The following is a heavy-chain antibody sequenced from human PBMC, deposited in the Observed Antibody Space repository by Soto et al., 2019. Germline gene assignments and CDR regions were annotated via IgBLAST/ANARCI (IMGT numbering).Heavy chain of an antibody. CDR1: RFNFSSYG. V-gene: IGHV3-33*01. D-gene: IGHD3-10*01. CDR3: ASDSPSDYGIHGPFDY. CDR2: IWYDGSNK. Sequence: QVQLVESGGGVVQPGRSLRISCAASRFNFSSYGMHWVRQAPGKGLEWVAVIWYDGSNKYYADSVKGRFTISGDNSKKTLYLQMNSLRAEDTAVYYCASDSPSDYGIHGPFDYWGQGTLVTVSS. J-gene: IGHJ4*02.